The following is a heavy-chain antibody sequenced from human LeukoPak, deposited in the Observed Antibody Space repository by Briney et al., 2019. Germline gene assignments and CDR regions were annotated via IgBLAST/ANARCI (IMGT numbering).Heavy chain of an antibody. CDR3: TTGKTDDYYFDY. J-gene: IGHJ4*02. CDR2: IKSKSGGGTT. Sequence: GGSLRLSCAASGFTFSDAWMNWVRQAPGKGLEWVGRIKSKSGGGTTDYAAPVKGRFTISRDGSKDTLYLQMNSLKTEDTAMYYCTTGKTDDYYFDYWGQGTRVTVSS. D-gene: IGHD1-1*01. CDR1: GFTFSDAW. V-gene: IGHV3-15*07.